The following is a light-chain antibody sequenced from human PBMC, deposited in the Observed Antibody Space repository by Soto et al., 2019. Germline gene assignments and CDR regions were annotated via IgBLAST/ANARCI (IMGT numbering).Light chain of an antibody. CDR3: QQYRSWPRT. V-gene: IGKV3-15*01. J-gene: IGKJ1*01. Sequence: EIVLTQSPATLSVSPGERFILSFSSSQSVDISLAWYQQQPGQAPRLLIYGASTRATDMAGTFSGRGSGTEFTLTISSLRPEDFGVYYCQQYRSWPRTFGQGTKVDI. CDR1: QSVDIS. CDR2: GAS.